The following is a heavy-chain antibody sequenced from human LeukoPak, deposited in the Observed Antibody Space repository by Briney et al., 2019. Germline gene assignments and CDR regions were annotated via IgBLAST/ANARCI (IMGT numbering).Heavy chain of an antibody. CDR2: IIPIFGTA. CDR3: ARRIAVAGTPLWFDP. Sequence: SVKVSCKASGGTFSSYAISWVRQAPGQGLEWMGGIIPIFGTANYAQKFQGRVTITADESTSTAYMELSSLRSEDTAVYYCARRIAVAGTPLWFDPWGQGALVTVSS. D-gene: IGHD6-19*01. CDR1: GGTFSSYA. V-gene: IGHV1-69*13. J-gene: IGHJ5*02.